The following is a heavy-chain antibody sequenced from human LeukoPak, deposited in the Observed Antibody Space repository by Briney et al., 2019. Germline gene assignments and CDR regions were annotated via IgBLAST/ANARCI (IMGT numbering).Heavy chain of an antibody. CDR2: INHSGST. D-gene: IGHD4-17*01. CDR3: AVLYGDYVY. CDR1: DESFSDFY. Sequence: PSETLSLTCTVYDESFSDFYWNWIRQPPGKGLEWIGEINHSGSTNYNPSLKSRVTISLDTSKNQFSLNLSSVTAADTAVYYCAVLYGDYVYWGQGTLVTVSS. J-gene: IGHJ4*02. V-gene: IGHV4-34*01.